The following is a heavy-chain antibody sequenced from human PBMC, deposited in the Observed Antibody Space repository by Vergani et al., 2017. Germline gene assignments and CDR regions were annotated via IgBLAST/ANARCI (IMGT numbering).Heavy chain of an antibody. D-gene: IGHD3-22*01. CDR1: GFTFSSYW. CDR3: ARQIDSSGTL. CDR2: IHSDGSTT. V-gene: IGHV3-74*02. Sequence: EVQLVESGGVVVQPGGSLRLSCAASGFTFSSYWMHWVRQAPGKGLVWVSRIHSDGSTTNYADSVMGRFTISRDNAKNTLYLQMNSLRAEDTAMYYCARQIDSSGTLWGQGTLVTVSS. J-gene: IGHJ4*02.